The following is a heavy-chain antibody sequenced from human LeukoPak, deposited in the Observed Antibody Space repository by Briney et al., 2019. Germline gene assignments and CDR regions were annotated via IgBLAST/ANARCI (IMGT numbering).Heavy chain of an antibody. CDR2: IYPADSTA. CDR1: GYSFTTYW. Sequence: GESLKISCKASGYSFTTYWIGWVRQMPGKGLEWMGIIYPADSTAHYSPSFQGQVTISADKSINTAYLQWSSLKASDTAMYYCARHRPGGSLVDGFEIWGQGTMVTVSS. J-gene: IGHJ3*02. D-gene: IGHD3-10*01. CDR3: ARHRPGGSLVDGFEI. V-gene: IGHV5-51*01.